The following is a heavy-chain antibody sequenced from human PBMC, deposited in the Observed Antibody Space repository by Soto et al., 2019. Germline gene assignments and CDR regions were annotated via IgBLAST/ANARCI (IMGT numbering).Heavy chain of an antibody. CDR3: ARCMGFDGSGYAFFDS. J-gene: IGHJ4*02. V-gene: IGHV3-21*01. CDR2: VSRSSSYI. D-gene: IGHD3-10*01. CDR1: GFTFSCHT. Sequence: GGSLRLSCAASGFTFSCHTINWVRQAPGKGLEWVSSVSRSSSYIYYADSVKGRFTVSRDDAEKSLYLQMNSLRAEDTAIYYCARCMGFDGSGYAFFDSWGQGTPVTVSS.